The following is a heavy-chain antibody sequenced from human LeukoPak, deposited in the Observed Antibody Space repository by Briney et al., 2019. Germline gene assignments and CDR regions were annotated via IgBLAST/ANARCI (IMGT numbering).Heavy chain of an antibody. J-gene: IGHJ4*02. CDR2: IKQDGSEK. D-gene: IGHD1-7*01. CDR1: GFTFSSYW. V-gene: IGHV3-7*01. CDR3: ARYRYNWHFIPYYFDS. Sequence: GGSLRLSCAASGFTFSSYWMSWVRQAPGKGLEWVANIKQDGSEKYYVDSVKGRFTISRDNAKNSLYLQMNSLRAEDTAVYYCARYRYNWHFIPYYFDSWGQGNLVTVSS.